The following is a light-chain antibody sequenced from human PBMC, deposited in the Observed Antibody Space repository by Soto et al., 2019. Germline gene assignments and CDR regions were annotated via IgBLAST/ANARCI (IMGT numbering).Light chain of an antibody. V-gene: IGKV1-39*01. Sequence: DIQMTQSPSSLSASVGDRVTITCRASQSITNSLHWYQHKPGKAPTLVVYAASSLQSGVPSRFSGSGSGTDFTLTISSLQPEDFATYFCQQGHSMPFTFGPGTKVDIK. CDR3: QQGHSMPFT. CDR2: AAS. J-gene: IGKJ3*01. CDR1: QSITNS.